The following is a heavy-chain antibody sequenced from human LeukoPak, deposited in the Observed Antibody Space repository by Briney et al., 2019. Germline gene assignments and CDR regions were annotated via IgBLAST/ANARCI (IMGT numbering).Heavy chain of an antibody. D-gene: IGHD2-15*01. CDR3: ARDCIGCHGFDY. CDR1: GYTFTSYG. V-gene: IGHV1-18*01. J-gene: IGHJ4*02. CDR2: VSAYADNT. Sequence: ASVKVSCKASGYTFTSYGISWVRQAPGQGLEWVGWVSAYADNTNYVQKLQGRVTMTTDTSTNTAYMELRSLRSDDTAVYYCARDCIGCHGFDYWGQGTLVTVSS.